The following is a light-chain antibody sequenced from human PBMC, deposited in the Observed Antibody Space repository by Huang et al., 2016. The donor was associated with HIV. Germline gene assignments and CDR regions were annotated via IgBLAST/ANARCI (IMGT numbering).Light chain of an antibody. Sequence: EVMMTQSPATLSVSPGERANISCRASQTISNNLAWFQQKPGQSPSPRIYGASARAAGIPARFSGSGSGTEFTLTISSAQSEDFTLYYCQQYSIWPYTFGQGTKLEIK. CDR1: QTISNN. J-gene: IGKJ2*01. V-gene: IGKV3-15*01. CDR3: QQYSIWPYT. CDR2: GAS.